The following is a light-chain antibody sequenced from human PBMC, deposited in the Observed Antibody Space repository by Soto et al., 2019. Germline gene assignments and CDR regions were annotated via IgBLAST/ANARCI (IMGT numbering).Light chain of an antibody. J-gene: IGLJ3*02. CDR3: QSYDSSLRRRWV. Sequence: QSVLTQPPSVSGAPGQRVTISCTGSSSNIGAGYPVHWYQQLPGTAPKLLVAGNRPSGVPDRLSVSKSGASASRAITGLQAEDAADYYCQSYDSSLRRRWVVGGRTKLTVL. V-gene: IGLV1-40*01. CDR1: SSNIGAGYP. CDR2: G.